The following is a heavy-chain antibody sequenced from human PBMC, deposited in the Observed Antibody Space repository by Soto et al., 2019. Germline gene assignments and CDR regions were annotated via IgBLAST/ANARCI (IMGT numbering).Heavy chain of an antibody. Sequence: ASVKVSCKASGGTFSSYAISWLRQAPGQGLEWMGGIIPIFGTANYAQKFQGRVTITADESTSTAYMELSSLRSEDTAVYYCARDGYSYGPYYYYYGMDVWGQGTTVTVSS. D-gene: IGHD5-18*01. V-gene: IGHV1-69*13. J-gene: IGHJ6*02. CDR3: ARDGYSYGPYYYYYGMDV. CDR2: IIPIFGTA. CDR1: GGTFSSYA.